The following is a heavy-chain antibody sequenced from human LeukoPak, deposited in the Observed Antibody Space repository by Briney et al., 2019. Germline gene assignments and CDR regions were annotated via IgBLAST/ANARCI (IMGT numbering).Heavy chain of an antibody. Sequence: SETLSLTCTVSGGSISSGDYYWSWIRQPPGKGLEWIGYIYYSGSTYYNPSLKSRVTISVDTSKNQFSQKLSSVTAADTAVYYCAREAYWGGDCLGAFDIWGQGTMVTVSS. CDR3: AREAYWGGDCLGAFDI. CDR1: GGSISSGDYY. V-gene: IGHV4-30-4*01. J-gene: IGHJ3*02. CDR2: IYYSGST. D-gene: IGHD2-21*02.